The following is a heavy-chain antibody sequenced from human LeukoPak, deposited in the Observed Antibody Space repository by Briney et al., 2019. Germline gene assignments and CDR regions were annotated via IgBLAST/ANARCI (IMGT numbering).Heavy chain of an antibody. CDR2: IYWDDDN. J-gene: IGHJ4*02. Sequence: SGPTLVKPTQTLTLTCTFSGFSLSTSGVGVGWIRQPPGKALEWLALIYWDDDNHYSPSLKSRLTITKDTSKNQVVLTMTDMDPVDTATYYCAHRRLTYYDSSGYYYYYFDYWGQGTLVTVSS. CDR3: AHRRLTYYDSSGYYYYYFDY. V-gene: IGHV2-5*02. D-gene: IGHD3-22*01. CDR1: GFSLSTSGVG.